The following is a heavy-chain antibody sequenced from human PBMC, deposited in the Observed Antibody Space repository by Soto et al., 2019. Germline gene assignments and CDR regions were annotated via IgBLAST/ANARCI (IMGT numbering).Heavy chain of an antibody. Sequence: KPSETLSLTCSVSADSFSKYYWTWIRQPPGEGLEWIGYIYFNGNTNYNPSLKGRVTISIDTSKKQFSLNLSSVTAADTAVHYCASVTFGGVVLAHWGQGTXVTVSS. D-gene: IGHD3-16*01. CDR2: IYFNGNT. CDR3: ASVTFGGVVLAH. CDR1: ADSFSKYY. V-gene: IGHV4-59*01. J-gene: IGHJ4*02.